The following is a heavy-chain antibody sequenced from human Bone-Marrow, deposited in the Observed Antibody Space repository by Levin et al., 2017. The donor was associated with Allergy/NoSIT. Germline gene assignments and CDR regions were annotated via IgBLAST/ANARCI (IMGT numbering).Heavy chain of an antibody. J-gene: IGHJ4*02. CDR2: ISSSSSTI. V-gene: IGHV3-48*02. CDR3: ARLDYGDYLPHHDY. CDR1: GFTFSSYS. Sequence: GGSLRLSCAASGFTFSSYSMNWVRQAPGKGLEWVSYISSSSSTIYYADSVKGRFTISRDNAKNSLYLQMNSLRDEDTAVYYCARLDYGDYLPHHDYWGQGTLVTVSS. D-gene: IGHD4-17*01.